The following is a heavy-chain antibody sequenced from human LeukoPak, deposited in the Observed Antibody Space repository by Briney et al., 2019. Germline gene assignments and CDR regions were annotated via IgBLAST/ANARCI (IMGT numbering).Heavy chain of an antibody. D-gene: IGHD3-22*01. CDR1: GYTLTELS. Sequence: ASVKVSCRVPGYTLTELSMHWVRQAPGKGLEWMGGFDPEDGETIYAQKFQGRVTMTEDTSTDTAYMELSSLRSEDTAVYYCAKDRPNYHEGNGHYYRPNGDYWGQGTLVTVSS. CDR3: AKDRPNYHEGNGHYYRPNGDY. CDR2: FDPEDGET. J-gene: IGHJ4*02. V-gene: IGHV1-24*01.